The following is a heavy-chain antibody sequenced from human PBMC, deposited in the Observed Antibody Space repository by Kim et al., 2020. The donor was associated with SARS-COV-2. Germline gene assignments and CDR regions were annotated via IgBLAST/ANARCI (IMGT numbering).Heavy chain of an antibody. J-gene: IGHJ4*02. V-gene: IGHV5-51*01. CDR1: GDTFNNYW. D-gene: IGHD6-13*01. Sequence: GESLKISCQASGDTFNNYWIGWVRQIPGKGLEWMAIIYPDDFDSRYSPSFQGQVTISVNKSINTAFLQWSSLKASDTAMYYCATGTGSWYVGGFDFWGLGTLVTVSS. CDR3: ATGTGSWYVGGFDF. CDR2: IYPDDFDS.